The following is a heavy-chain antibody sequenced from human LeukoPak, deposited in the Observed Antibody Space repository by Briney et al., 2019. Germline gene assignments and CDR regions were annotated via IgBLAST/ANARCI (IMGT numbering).Heavy chain of an antibody. Sequence: GGSLRLSCAAPGFTFSSFGMHWVRQAPGKGLEWVAFIPHDGSNKYYADSVKGRFTISRDNSKNTLYLQMNSLRPEDTAVYYCATERSRYFDSWGQGILVTVSS. J-gene: IGHJ4*02. D-gene: IGHD6-6*01. V-gene: IGHV3-30*02. CDR1: GFTFSSFG. CDR3: ATERSRYFDS. CDR2: IPHDGSNK.